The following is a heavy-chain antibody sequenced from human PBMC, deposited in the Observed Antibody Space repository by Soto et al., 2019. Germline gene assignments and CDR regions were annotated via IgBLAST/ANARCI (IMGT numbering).Heavy chain of an antibody. J-gene: IGHJ1*01. CDR1: CFTFTRHG. CDR3: ARVCSGDSSYPSRYFQL. V-gene: IGHV1-18*01. Sequence: APGKVSWKASCFTFTRHGISWGRQAPGQGLEWMGRISAYNGNTNYAQKLQGRVTMNTDTSTSTAYMELRSLRSDDTAVYYCARVCSGDSSYPSRYFQLSRQGTLATFFS. D-gene: IGHD2-15*01. CDR2: ISAYNGNT.